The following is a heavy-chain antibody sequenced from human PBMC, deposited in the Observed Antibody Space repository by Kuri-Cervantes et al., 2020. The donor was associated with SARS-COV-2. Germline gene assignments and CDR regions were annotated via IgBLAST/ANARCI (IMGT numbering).Heavy chain of an antibody. CDR1: GGSMNNYF. CDR3: ARDYHYGSAIPSGWFDP. CDR2: IYTSGNT. D-gene: IGHD3-10*01. V-gene: IGHV4-4*07. J-gene: IGHJ5*02. Sequence: GSLRLSCTVSGGSMNNYFWNWIRQPAGKGLEWIGRIYTSGNTNYNPSLKSRVTISIDAPKNQVSLTLRSVTAADTAVYYCARDYHYGSAIPSGWFDPWGQGTLVTVSS.